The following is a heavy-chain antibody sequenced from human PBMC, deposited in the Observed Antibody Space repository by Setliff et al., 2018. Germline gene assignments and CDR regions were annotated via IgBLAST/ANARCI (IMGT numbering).Heavy chain of an antibody. J-gene: IGHJ3*01. CDR2: VRFDGSYK. D-gene: IGHD3-22*01. V-gene: IGHV3-30*02. Sequence: GGSLRLSCAASGFVFGTYGMHWVRQAPGKGLDWVASVRFDGSYKVYADSVKGRFTISRDNSENTLFLQMTSLRPEDTAVYYCGRDDDSTSHYSILNFWGQGTMVTVSS. CDR1: GFVFGTYG. CDR3: GRDDDSTSHYSILNF.